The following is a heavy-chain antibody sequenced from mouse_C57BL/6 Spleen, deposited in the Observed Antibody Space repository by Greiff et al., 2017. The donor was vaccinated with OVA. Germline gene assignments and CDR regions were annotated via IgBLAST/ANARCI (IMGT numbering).Heavy chain of an antibody. D-gene: IGHD1-1*01. CDR3: ARRGTTVVEGFAY. CDR2: IHPNSGST. V-gene: IGHV1-64*01. Sequence: QVQLQQSGAELVKPGASVKLSCKASGYTFTSYWMHWVKQRPGQGLEWIGMIHPNSGSTNYNEKFKSKATLTVDKSSSTAYMQLSSLTSEDSAVYYCARRGTTVVEGFAYWGQGTLVTVSA. CDR1: GYTFTSYW. J-gene: IGHJ3*01.